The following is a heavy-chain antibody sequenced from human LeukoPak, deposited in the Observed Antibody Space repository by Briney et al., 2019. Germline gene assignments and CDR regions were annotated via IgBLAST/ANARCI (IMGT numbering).Heavy chain of an antibody. Sequence: ASVKVSCKASGYTFTSYFIHWVRQAPGQGLEWVGIINPSGGSTSYSQKFQGRVTLTRDMSTSTIYMELSSLRSEDTAVYYCARDQQLRVLDYYYMDVWGKGTTATVSS. D-gene: IGHD6-13*01. CDR1: GYTFTSYF. V-gene: IGHV1-46*01. CDR3: ARDQQLRVLDYYYMDV. J-gene: IGHJ6*03. CDR2: INPSGGST.